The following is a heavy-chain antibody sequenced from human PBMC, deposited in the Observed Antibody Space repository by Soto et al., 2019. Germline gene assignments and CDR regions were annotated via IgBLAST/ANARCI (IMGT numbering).Heavy chain of an antibody. CDR1: GGSISTGGYY. CDR2: IYHSGST. V-gene: IGHV4-31*03. CDR3: ATNGGYSDGSGAPSFEY. D-gene: IGHD3-22*01. Sequence: PSETLSLTCTVSGGSISTGGYYWSWVRQHPGKGLECLGYIYHSGSTYYNPSLKSRVTISVDTAKSQFSLKLSSVTAADTAVYYCATNGGYSDGSGAPSFEYWGQGTLVTVSS. J-gene: IGHJ1*01.